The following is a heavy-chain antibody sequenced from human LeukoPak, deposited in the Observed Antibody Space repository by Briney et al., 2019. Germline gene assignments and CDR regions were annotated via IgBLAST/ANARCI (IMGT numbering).Heavy chain of an antibody. Sequence: SETLSLTCTVSGGSISSSSYYWGWIRQPPGKGLEWIGSIYYSGSTYYNLSLKSRVTISVDTSKNQFSLKLSSVTAADTAVYYCARIPLRLYDILTGYWTAGGPHFDYWGQGTLVTVSS. CDR1: GGSISSSSYY. J-gene: IGHJ4*02. D-gene: IGHD3-9*01. V-gene: IGHV4-39*01. CDR2: IYYSGST. CDR3: ARIPLRLYDILTGYWTAGGPHFDY.